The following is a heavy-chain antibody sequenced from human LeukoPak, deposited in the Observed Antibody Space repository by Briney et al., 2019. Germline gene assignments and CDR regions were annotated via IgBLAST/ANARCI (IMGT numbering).Heavy chain of an antibody. CDR2: IYGGGST. Sequence: PGVSLRLSCAASGFAVSNNYMSWVRQAPGKGLEWVSIIYGGGSTYYADSVNGRFTISRHNSKNTLFLQMNSLRTEDTAVYYCARAYDSSGYWPEYFHHWGQGTLVT. CDR1: GFAVSNNY. J-gene: IGHJ1*01. D-gene: IGHD3-22*01. CDR3: ARAYDSSGYWPEYFHH. V-gene: IGHV3-53*04.